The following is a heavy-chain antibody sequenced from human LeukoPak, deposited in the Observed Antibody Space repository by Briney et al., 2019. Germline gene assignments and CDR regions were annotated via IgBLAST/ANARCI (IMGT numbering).Heavy chain of an antibody. Sequence: PGGSLRLSCAASGFTFSSYAMSWVRQAPGKGLEWVSAISGSAGSTYYADSVKGRFTISRDNSKNTLYLQMNSLRAEDTAVYYCAKSSGSYLTFFDYWGQGTLVTVSS. J-gene: IGHJ4*02. V-gene: IGHV3-23*01. CDR2: ISGSAGST. D-gene: IGHD1-26*01. CDR1: GFTFSSYA. CDR3: AKSSGSYLTFFDY.